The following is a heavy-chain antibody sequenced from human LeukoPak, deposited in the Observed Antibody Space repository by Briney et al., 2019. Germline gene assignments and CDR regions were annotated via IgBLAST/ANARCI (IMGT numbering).Heavy chain of an antibody. CDR2: IIPILGIA. D-gene: IGHD4-17*01. Sequence: ASVKVSCKASGGTFSSYAISWVRQAPGQGLDWMGRIIPILGIANYAQKFQGRVTITADKSTSTAYMELSSLRSEDTAVYYCARITVTTSGSGVDPWGQGTLVTVSS. J-gene: IGHJ5*02. V-gene: IGHV1-69*04. CDR1: GGTFSSYA. CDR3: ARITVTTSGSGVDP.